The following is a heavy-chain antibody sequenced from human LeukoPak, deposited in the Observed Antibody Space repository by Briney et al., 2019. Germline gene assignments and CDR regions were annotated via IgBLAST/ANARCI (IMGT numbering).Heavy chain of an antibody. CDR1: GGSISSSSYY. J-gene: IGHJ4*02. D-gene: IGHD1-26*01. Sequence: SETLSLTCTVSGGSISSSSYYWSWIRQPAGKGLEWIGRIYTSGSTNYNPSLKSRVTMSVDTSKNQFSLKLSSVTAADTAVYYCARASGSYEKIDFWGQGTLVTVSS. CDR3: ARASGSYEKIDF. CDR2: IYTSGST. V-gene: IGHV4-61*02.